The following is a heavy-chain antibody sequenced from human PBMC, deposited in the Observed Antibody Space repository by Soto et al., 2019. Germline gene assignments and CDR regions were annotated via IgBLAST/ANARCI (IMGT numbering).Heavy chain of an antibody. CDR2: LTGSSSNI. D-gene: IGHD3-10*01. CDR3: ANGRATYGLLTHDY. J-gene: IGHJ4*02. CDR1: GFSFRNYA. Sequence: EVQLLESGGGLVQPGGSLRLSCAASGFSFRNYAMSWVRQAPGKGLEWISTLTGSSSNIYYADSMKGRFAISRDNSRNTLYLQMNSLTAEDTAVYYCANGRATYGLLTHDYWGQGTLVTVSS. V-gene: IGHV3-23*01.